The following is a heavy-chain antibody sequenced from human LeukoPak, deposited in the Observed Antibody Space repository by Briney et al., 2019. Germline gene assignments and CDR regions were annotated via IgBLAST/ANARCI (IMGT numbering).Heavy chain of an antibody. CDR3: AKDLAISPYCGGDCRFDP. D-gene: IGHD2-21*02. CDR1: GFTFTNYG. J-gene: IGHJ5*02. CDR2: ISYDGSNK. V-gene: IGHV3-30*18. Sequence: GGSLRLSCAASGFTFTNYGMHWVRQAPGKGLEWVAVISYDGSNKYYADSVKGRFTISRDNSKNTLYLQMNSLRAEDTAVYYCAKDLAISPYCGGDCRFDPWGQGTLVTVSS.